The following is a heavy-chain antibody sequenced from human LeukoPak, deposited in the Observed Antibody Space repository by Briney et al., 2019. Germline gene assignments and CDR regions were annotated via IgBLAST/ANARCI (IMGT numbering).Heavy chain of an antibody. V-gene: IGHV1-8*03. J-gene: IGHJ3*02. CDR3: ARVNDDDDAFDI. CDR2: MSPNSGNT. Sequence: ASVKVSCKASGYTFTSYDINWVRQATGQGLEWMGWMSPNSGNTGYAQKFQGRVTITRNTSISTAYMELSSLRSEDTAVYYCARVNDDDDAFDIWGQGTMVTVSS. CDR1: GYTFTSYD. D-gene: IGHD1-1*01.